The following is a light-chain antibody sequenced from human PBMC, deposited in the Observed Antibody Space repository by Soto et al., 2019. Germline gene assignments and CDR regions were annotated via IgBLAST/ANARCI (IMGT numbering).Light chain of an antibody. Sequence: QSVLTQPPSASGAPGQRVTISCSGSSYNIGSNFVYWYQQLPGTAPKLLIYSSSQRPSGVPDRFSGSKSGTSASLAISGLRSEDEADYYCAAWDDRLRCLLFGGGTKLTVL. CDR3: AAWDDRLRCLL. V-gene: IGLV1-47*02. CDR1: SYNIGSNF. CDR2: SSS. J-gene: IGLJ2*01.